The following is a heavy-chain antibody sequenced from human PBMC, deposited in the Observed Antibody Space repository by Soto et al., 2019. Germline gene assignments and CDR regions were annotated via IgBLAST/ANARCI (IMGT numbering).Heavy chain of an antibody. CDR1: GGSISSSSYY. CDR2: IYYSGST. CDR3: ARQTIFGVVLPDWFDP. D-gene: IGHD3-3*01. Sequence: QLHLQESGPGLVKPSETLSLTCTVSGGSISSSSYYWGWIRQPPGKGLEWIGSIYYSGSTYYIPSLKSRVTISVDTSKNQFSLRLSSVTAADTAVYYCARQTIFGVVLPDWFDPWGQGTLVTVSS. J-gene: IGHJ5*02. V-gene: IGHV4-39*01.